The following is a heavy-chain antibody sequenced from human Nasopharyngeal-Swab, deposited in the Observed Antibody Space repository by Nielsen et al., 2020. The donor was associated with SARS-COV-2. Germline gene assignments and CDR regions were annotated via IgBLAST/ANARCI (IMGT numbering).Heavy chain of an antibody. Sequence: ASVKVSCKASGCTFTSYAMLWVRQAPGQRLEWMGWINAGNGNTIYSQKFQGRVTITRDTSASTAYMELSSLRSEDTAVYYCASDYLSRTNYGSDYWGQGTLVTVSS. D-gene: IGHD3-10*01. CDR2: INAGNGNT. CDR1: GCTFTSYA. CDR3: ASDYLSRTNYGSDY. J-gene: IGHJ4*02. V-gene: IGHV1-3*01.